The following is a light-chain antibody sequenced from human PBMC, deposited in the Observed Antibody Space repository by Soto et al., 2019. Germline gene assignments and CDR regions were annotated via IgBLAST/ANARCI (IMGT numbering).Light chain of an antibody. J-gene: IGKJ2*01. CDR3: QQYGSSPQT. V-gene: IGKV3-20*01. Sequence: EVVLTQSPGTLSLSPGERATLSCRASQSVTNNYLAWYQQKPGQAPRLLIYGASSRATGIPDRFSGSGSGTDFTLTISRLEHDDLALYYCQQYGSSPQTFGQGTKLEI. CDR1: QSVTNNY. CDR2: GAS.